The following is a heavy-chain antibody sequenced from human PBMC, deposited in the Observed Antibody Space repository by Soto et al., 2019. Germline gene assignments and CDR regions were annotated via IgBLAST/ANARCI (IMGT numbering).Heavy chain of an antibody. CDR1: GFTFSNYW. D-gene: IGHD6-19*01. Sequence: EVQLVESGGGLVQPGGSLRLSCAASGFTFSNYWMTWVRQPPGKGLEWVANIKQDASDEYYVESVKGRFTISRDNAKSSLYLQMNRLRAEDTAVYYCARSLGWRDAFDIWGQGTMVTVSS. V-gene: IGHV3-7*01. CDR2: IKQDASDE. CDR3: ARSLGWRDAFDI. J-gene: IGHJ3*02.